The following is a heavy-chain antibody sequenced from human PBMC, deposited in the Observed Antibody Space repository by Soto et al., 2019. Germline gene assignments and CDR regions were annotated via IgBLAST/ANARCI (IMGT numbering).Heavy chain of an antibody. Sequence: ASVKVSCKASGYTFTSYAMHWVRQAPGQRLEWMGWINAGNGNTKYSQKFQGRVTITRDTSASTAYMELSSLRSEDTAVYYCARWAPDYYDSSGYHPYYYYYYMDVWGKGTTVTVSS. J-gene: IGHJ6*03. CDR3: ARWAPDYYDSSGYHPYYYYYYMDV. D-gene: IGHD3-22*01. CDR2: INAGNGNT. V-gene: IGHV1-3*01. CDR1: GYTFTSYA.